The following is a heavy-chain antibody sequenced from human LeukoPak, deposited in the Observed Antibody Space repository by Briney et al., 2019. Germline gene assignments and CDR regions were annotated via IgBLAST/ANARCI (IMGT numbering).Heavy chain of an antibody. CDR3: ARDMIVDY. J-gene: IGHJ4*02. Sequence: GGSLRLSCAASGFTFDDYAMHWVRQAPGKGLEWISLIHWDGGSTYYADSVKGRFTISRDNSKNSLYLQMNSLRAEDTAVYYCARDMIVDYWGQGTLVTVSS. CDR2: IHWDGGST. D-gene: IGHD3-22*01. CDR1: GFTFDDYA. V-gene: IGHV3-43D*03.